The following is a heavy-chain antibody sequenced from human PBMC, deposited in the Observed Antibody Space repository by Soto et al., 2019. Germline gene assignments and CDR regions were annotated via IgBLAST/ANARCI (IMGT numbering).Heavy chain of an antibody. Sequence: GESLKISCKGSGYSFTSYWISWVRQMPGKGLEWMGMIDPSDSFTNYSPSFQGHVTILADKSISTAYLQWSSLKALDTAMYYCARLLLSRVDFDPWGQGTLVTVSS. D-gene: IGHD3-16*02. J-gene: IGHJ5*02. V-gene: IGHV5-10-1*01. CDR1: GYSFTSYW. CDR3: ARLLLSRVDFDP. CDR2: IDPSDSFT.